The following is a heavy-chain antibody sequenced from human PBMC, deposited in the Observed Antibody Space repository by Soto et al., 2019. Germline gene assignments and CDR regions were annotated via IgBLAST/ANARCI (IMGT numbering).Heavy chain of an antibody. CDR2: IKEDGNEK. J-gene: IGHJ6*02. CDR1: GFPFNNYH. Sequence: HPGGSLRLSCEASGFPFNNYHMTWVRQASGKGLEWVASIKEDGNEKYYVDSVKGRFTISRDNVKNSVSLQLNSLRAEDTAVYFCTRGAGGWNYYYAMDVWGPGATVTVSS. CDR3: TRGAGGWNYYYAMDV. D-gene: IGHD6-19*01. V-gene: IGHV3-7*03.